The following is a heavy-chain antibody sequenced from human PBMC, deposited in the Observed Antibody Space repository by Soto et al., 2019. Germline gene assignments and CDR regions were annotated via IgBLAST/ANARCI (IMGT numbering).Heavy chain of an antibody. D-gene: IGHD3-22*01. V-gene: IGHV3-48*01. CDR1: GFSFSNYA. CDR3: AANRGYNYYYGMDV. CDR2: ISASSSNI. Sequence: HPGGSLRLSCAASGFSFSNYAMDWVRQAPGKGLEWVSYISASSSNIRYADSVKGRFTISRDNAKSSVYLQMNSLRADDTAVYYCAANRGYNYYYGMDVWGQGTTVTVSS. J-gene: IGHJ6*02.